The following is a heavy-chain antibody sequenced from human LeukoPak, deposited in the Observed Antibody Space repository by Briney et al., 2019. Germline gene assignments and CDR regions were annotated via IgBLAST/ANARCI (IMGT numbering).Heavy chain of an antibody. V-gene: IGHV1-2*02. J-gene: IGHJ5*02. CDR1: GYTFTGYY. CDR2: INPNSGGT. CDR3: ARDSIFGANMNWFDP. Sequence: ASVNVSCTASGYTFTGYYMHWVRQAPGQGLEWMGWINPNSGGTNYAQKFQGRVTMTRDTSISTAYMELSRLRSDDTAVYYCARDSIFGANMNWFDPWGQGTLVTVSS. D-gene: IGHD3-3*01.